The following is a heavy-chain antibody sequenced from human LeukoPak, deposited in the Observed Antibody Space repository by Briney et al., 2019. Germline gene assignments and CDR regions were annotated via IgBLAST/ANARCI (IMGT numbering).Heavy chain of an antibody. CDR2: IIPIFGTA. CDR1: GGTFSSYA. CDR3: ASMREYERIKTGLYYYYGMDV. J-gene: IGHJ6*02. Sequence: SVKVSCKASGGTFSSYAISWVRQAPGQGLEWMGGIIPIFGTANYAQKFQGRVTITADESTSTAYMELSSLRSEDTAVYYCASMREYERIKTGLYYYYGMDVWGQGTTVTVSS. V-gene: IGHV1-69*01. D-gene: IGHD2/OR15-2a*01.